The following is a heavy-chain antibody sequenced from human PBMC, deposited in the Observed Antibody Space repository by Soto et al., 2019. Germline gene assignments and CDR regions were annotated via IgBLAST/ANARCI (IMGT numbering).Heavy chain of an antibody. J-gene: IGHJ4*02. CDR2: ISYSGST. D-gene: IGHD5-12*01. CDR1: GGSIRSGDYY. V-gene: IGHV4-30-4*01. CDR3: ARPRSGYDLGY. Sequence: QVQLQESGPGLVKPSQTLSLTCTVSGGSIRSGDYYWSWIRQPPGKGLEGIGYISYSGSTYYNPSLKSRTTISVDTSKNQLSLKVSSVTAADTAVYFCARPRSGYDLGYWGQGTLVTVSS.